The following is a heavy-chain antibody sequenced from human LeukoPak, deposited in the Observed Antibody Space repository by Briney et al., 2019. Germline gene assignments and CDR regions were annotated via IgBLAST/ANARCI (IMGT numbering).Heavy chain of an antibody. V-gene: IGHV4-39*01. CDR2: IYYSGST. J-gene: IGHJ5*02. D-gene: IGHD5-12*01. CDR3: ARQRSGYDYLEWFDP. Sequence: SETLSLTCTVSGGSISSSSYYWGWIRQPPGKGLEWIGSIYYSGSTYYNPSLKSRVTISVDTSKNQFSLKLSSVTAADTAVYYCARQRSGYDYLEWFDPWGQGTLVTVSS. CDR1: GGSISSSSYY.